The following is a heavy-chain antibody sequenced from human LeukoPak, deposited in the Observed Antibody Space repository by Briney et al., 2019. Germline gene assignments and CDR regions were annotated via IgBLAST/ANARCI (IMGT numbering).Heavy chain of an antibody. Sequence: GGSLRLSCAASGFTFSSYGMSWVRQAPGKGLEWVSAISPSGDNTYYADSMKGRFTISRDNAKNSLYLQMNSLRAEDTAVYYCARDGRCSGGSCYRFDAFDIWGQGTMVTVSS. CDR2: ISPSGDNT. V-gene: IGHV3-23*01. J-gene: IGHJ3*02. D-gene: IGHD2-15*01. CDR1: GFTFSSYG. CDR3: ARDGRCSGGSCYRFDAFDI.